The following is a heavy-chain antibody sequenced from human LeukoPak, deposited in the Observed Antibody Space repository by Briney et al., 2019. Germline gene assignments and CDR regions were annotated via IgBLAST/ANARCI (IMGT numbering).Heavy chain of an antibody. CDR1: GDSINSGGYF. D-gene: IGHD6-13*01. CDR3: ARGSGSSWPNWYFDL. Sequence: SETLSLTCTVSGDSINSGGYFWSWIRQHPGKGLEWIGYIYYSGSTYYNPSLKSRVTISVDRSKNQFSLKLSSVTAADTAVYYCARGSGSSWPNWYFDLWGRGTLVTVSS. CDR2: IYYSGST. J-gene: IGHJ2*01. V-gene: IGHV4-31*03.